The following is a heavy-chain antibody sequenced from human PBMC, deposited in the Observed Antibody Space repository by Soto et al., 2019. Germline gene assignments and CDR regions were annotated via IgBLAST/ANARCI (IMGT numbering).Heavy chain of an antibody. D-gene: IGHD4-17*01. CDR1: SASISSSSYF. J-gene: IGHJ6*03. V-gene: IGHV4-39*07. CDR2: IYHTGST. Sequence: SETLSLTCTVSSASISSSSYFWGWIRQPPGKGLEWIGSIYHTGSTYYSPSLKSRVTISVDTSKNQFSLKLSSVTAADTAVYYCARKRREYGDYGFFVQYYMDVWGKGTTVTVSS. CDR3: ARKRREYGDYGFFVQYYMDV.